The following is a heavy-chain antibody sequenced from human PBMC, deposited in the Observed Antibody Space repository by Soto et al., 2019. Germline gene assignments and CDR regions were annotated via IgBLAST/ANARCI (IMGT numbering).Heavy chain of an antibody. V-gene: IGHV4-31*03. J-gene: IGHJ5*02. D-gene: IGHD6-6*01. CDR3: ARDRIAARRGGWFDP. CDR2: IYYSGST. Sequence: SETLSLTCTVSGGSISSGGYYWSWIRQHPGKGLEWIGYIYYSGSTYYNPSLKSRVTISVDTSKNQFSLKLSSVTAADTAVYYCARDRIAARRGGWFDPWGQGTLVTVSS. CDR1: GGSISSGGYY.